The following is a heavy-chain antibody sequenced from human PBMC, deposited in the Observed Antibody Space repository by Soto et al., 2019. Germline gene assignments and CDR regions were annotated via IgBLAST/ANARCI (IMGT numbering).Heavy chain of an antibody. V-gene: IGHV1-69*01. Sequence: QVQLVQSGAEVKKPGSSVKVSCKASGCTFSSYAISWVRQAPGQGLEWMGGIIPIFGTANYAQKFQGRVTITADESTSTAYMELSSLRSEDTAVYYCARERGYSSSSYYYYGMDVWGQGTTVTVSS. CDR1: GCTFSSYA. D-gene: IGHD6-6*01. CDR2: IIPIFGTA. CDR3: ARERGYSSSSYYYYGMDV. J-gene: IGHJ6*02.